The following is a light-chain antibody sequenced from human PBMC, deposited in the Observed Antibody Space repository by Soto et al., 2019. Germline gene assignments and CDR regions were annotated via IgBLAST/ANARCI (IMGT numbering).Light chain of an antibody. J-gene: IGKJ1*01. V-gene: IGKV3-20*01. Sequence: VLTQSPGTLSLSPGERATLSCRARQRVSSSYLAWYQQTPGQATRLLIYGASSRATGIPDRCSGSGSGTDFTLTISRLEPEDFAVYYCQHYGSSPETFGQGTKVDIK. CDR3: QHYGSSPET. CDR1: QRVSSSY. CDR2: GAS.